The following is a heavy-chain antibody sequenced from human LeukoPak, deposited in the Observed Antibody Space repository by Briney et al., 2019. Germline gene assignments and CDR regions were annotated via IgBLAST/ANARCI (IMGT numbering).Heavy chain of an antibody. V-gene: IGHV4-59*01. D-gene: IGHD6-13*01. CDR3: ARGPQLGYIDP. CDR1: GGSISCYY. Sequence: SETLSLTCTVSGGSISCYYWTWIRQPPGKGLEWIGYIYHSGSTNYNPSLKSRVSISVDTSKNQFSLKLSSVTAADTAVYYCARGPQLGYIDPWGQGTLVTVSS. J-gene: IGHJ5*02. CDR2: IYHSGST.